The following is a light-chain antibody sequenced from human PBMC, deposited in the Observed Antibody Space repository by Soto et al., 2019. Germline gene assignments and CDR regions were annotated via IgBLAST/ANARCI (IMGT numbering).Light chain of an antibody. V-gene: IGKV1-39*01. Sequence: DIQMAQSPSSLSASVGDTVTITCRASENIRSNLNWYQQKPGKAPKLLIYGASTLQSGVPSRFSGTGSGTDFTLTISSLQPDDFATYYCPQSYSTPRFTIGPGTKVDIK. J-gene: IGKJ3*01. CDR3: PQSYSTPRFT. CDR2: GAS. CDR1: ENIRSN.